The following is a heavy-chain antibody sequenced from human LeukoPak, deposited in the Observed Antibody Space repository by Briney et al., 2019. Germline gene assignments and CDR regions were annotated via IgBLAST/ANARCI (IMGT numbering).Heavy chain of an antibody. D-gene: IGHD3-22*01. CDR1: GGSXSSYY. CDR3: ARQNYDSSGPRAYYFDY. CDR2: IYYSGST. J-gene: IGHJ4*02. Sequence: EXLSLXXXXSGGSXSSYYWSWIRQPPGKGLEWIGYIYYSGSTNYNPSLKSRVTISVDTSKNQFSLKLSSVTAADTAVYYCARQNYDSSGPRAYYFDYWGQGTLVTVSS. V-gene: IGHV4-59*08.